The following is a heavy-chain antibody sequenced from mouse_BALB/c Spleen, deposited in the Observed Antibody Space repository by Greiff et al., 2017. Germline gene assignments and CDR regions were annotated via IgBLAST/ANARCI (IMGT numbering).Heavy chain of an antibody. Sequence: EVQRVESGPGLVKPSQSLSLTCSVTGYSITSGYYWNWIRQFPGNKLEWMGYISYDGSNNYNPSLKNRISITRDTSKNQFFLKLNSVTTEDTATYYCAKGDDYDWFAYWGQGTLVTVSA. CDR3: AKGDDYDWFAY. J-gene: IGHJ3*01. D-gene: IGHD2-4*01. CDR2: ISYDGSN. CDR1: GYSITSGYY. V-gene: IGHV3-6*02.